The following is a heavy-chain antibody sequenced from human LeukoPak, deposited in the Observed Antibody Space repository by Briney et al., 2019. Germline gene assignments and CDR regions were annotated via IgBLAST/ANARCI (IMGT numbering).Heavy chain of an antibody. D-gene: IGHD3-10*01. CDR1: GFTFSSYA. V-gene: IGHV3-23*01. J-gene: IGHJ4*02. CDR2: ISGSGGST. Sequence: GGSLRLSCAASGFTFSSYAMSWVRQAPGKGLEWVSAISGSGGSTYCADSVKGRFTISRDNSKDTLYLQMNSLRAEDTAVYYCAKDRRYYYGSGSYYPYNFDYWGQGTLVTVSS. CDR3: AKDRRYYYGSGSYYPYNFDY.